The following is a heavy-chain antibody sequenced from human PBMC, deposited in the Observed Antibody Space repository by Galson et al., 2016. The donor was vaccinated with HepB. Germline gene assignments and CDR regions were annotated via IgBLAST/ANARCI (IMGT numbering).Heavy chain of an antibody. CDR2: IYYSGST. J-gene: IGHJ3*02. CDR3: ARALLIYSRVLHAFDI. Sequence: TLSLTCTVSGGSINSGGYYWNWIRQHPGKGLEWIGYIYYSGSTYYNLSLKSRFTISPDTSKNQFSLKLSSVTAADTAVYYCARALLIYSRVLHAFDIWGQGTVVTVSS. D-gene: IGHD3-22*01. CDR1: GGSINSGGYY. V-gene: IGHV4-31*03.